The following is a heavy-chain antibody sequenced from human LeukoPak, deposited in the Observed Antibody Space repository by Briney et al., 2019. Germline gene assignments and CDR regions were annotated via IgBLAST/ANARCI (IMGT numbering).Heavy chain of an antibody. D-gene: IGHD3-22*01. V-gene: IGHV3-23*01. J-gene: IGHJ6*03. Sequence: GGSLRLSCAASGFTFGSYAMAWVRQPPGKGLEWVSGISGSGGRTYHADSVKGRFTISRDNSKSTLYLQMNSLRVEDTAVYYCAKGSGDSSGYYYDYYYYYMDVWGKGTTVTVSS. CDR3: AKGSGDSSGYYYDYYYYYMDV. CDR1: GFTFGSYA. CDR2: ISGSGGRT.